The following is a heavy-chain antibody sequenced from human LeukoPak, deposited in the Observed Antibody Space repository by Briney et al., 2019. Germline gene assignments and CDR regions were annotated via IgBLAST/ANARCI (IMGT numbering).Heavy chain of an antibody. CDR1: GGSISSYY. CDR3: ASYDFWSGYYRFDY. D-gene: IGHD3-3*01. V-gene: IGHV4-59*01. J-gene: IGHJ4*02. Sequence: PSETLSLTCTVSGGSISSYYWSWIRQPPGKGLEWIGYIYYSGSTNYNPSLKSRVIISVDTSKNQFSLKLSSVTAADTAVYYCASYDFWSGYYRFDYWGQGTLVTVSS. CDR2: IYYSGST.